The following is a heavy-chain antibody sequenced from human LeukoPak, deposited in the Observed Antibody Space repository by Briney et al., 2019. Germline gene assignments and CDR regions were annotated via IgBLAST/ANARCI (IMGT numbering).Heavy chain of an antibody. J-gene: IGHJ6*02. CDR3: ARDLGSGWFHDYYYYGMDV. CDR2: ISSSSSYT. D-gene: IGHD6-19*01. Sequence: PRGSLRLSCAASGFTFSSYEMNWVRQAPGKGLEWVSYISSSSSYTNYADSVKGRFTISRDNAKNSLYLQMNSLRAEDTAVYYCARDLGSGWFHDYYYYGMDVWGQGTTVTVSS. V-gene: IGHV3-48*03. CDR1: GFTFSSYE.